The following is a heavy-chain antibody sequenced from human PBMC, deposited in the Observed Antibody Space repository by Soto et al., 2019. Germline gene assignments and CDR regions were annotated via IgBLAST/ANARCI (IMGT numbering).Heavy chain of an antibody. J-gene: IGHJ1*01. D-gene: IGHD6-19*01. Sequence: GASVKVSCKASGYTFTSYGISRVRQAPGQGLEWMGWISAYNGNTNYAQKLQGRVTMTTDTSTSTAYMELRSLRSDDTAVYYCARDRILAQRWLELKFFHHWGQGTLVTVSS. CDR2: ISAYNGNT. CDR3: ARDRILAQRWLELKFFHH. V-gene: IGHV1-18*01. CDR1: GYTFTSYG.